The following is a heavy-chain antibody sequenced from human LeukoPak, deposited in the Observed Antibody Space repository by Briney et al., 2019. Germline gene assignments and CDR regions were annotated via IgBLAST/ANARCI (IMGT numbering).Heavy chain of an antibody. D-gene: IGHD3-16*02. J-gene: IGHJ5*02. Sequence: GGSLRLSCAASGFTFHNSNTNWVRQAPGKGLEWLSFISGSSGTTYYAASVKGRFTISSDTAQNSLYLHMNSLRADDTAVYYCARDRYWFDPWGQGTLVTVSS. V-gene: IGHV3-48*04. CDR2: ISGSSGTT. CDR1: GFTFHNSN. CDR3: ARDRYWFDP.